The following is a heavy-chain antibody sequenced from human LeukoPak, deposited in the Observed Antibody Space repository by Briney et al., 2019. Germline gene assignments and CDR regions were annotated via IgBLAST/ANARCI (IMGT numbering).Heavy chain of an antibody. V-gene: IGHV4-4*07. J-gene: IGHJ6*03. Sequence: SETLSLTCTVSGGSVSNYYWSWIRQPAGKGLEWIGRIYTSGITDYNPSLNSRVTMSVDTSKNQFSLKLRSVTAADTAVYYCARTTMVRGTYYMDVWGKGTTVTISS. CDR2: IYTSGIT. CDR1: GGSVSNYY. CDR3: ARTTMVRGTYYMDV. D-gene: IGHD3-10*01.